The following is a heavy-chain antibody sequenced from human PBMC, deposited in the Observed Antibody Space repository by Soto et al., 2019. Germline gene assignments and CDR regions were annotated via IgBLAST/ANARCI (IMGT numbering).Heavy chain of an antibody. CDR2: IYYGGST. D-gene: IGHD1-26*01. CDR1: GGSISSYC. J-gene: IGHJ4*02. V-gene: IGHV4-59*01. Sequence: SETMSVTCTVAGGSISSYCWSWIRQPPGKGLEWIGYIYYGGSTNYNPSLKSRVTISVDTSKNQFSLKLTSVTAADTAVYYCARRYGGNFDYWGQGTLVTVSS. CDR3: ARRYGGNFDY.